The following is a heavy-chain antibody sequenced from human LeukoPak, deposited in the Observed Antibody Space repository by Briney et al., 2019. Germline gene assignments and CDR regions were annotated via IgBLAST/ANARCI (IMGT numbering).Heavy chain of an antibody. CDR1: GYTFTSYG. J-gene: IGHJ4*02. D-gene: IGHD5-12*01. CDR2: ISAYNGNT. CDR3: AREGRDGYNYGSSFDY. V-gene: IGHV1-18*01. Sequence: ASVNVSCKASGYTFTSYGISWVRQAPGQGLAWMGWISAYNGNTNYAQKLQGRVTMTTDTSTSTAYMELRSLRSDDTAVYYCAREGRDGYNYGSSFDYWGQGTPVTVSS.